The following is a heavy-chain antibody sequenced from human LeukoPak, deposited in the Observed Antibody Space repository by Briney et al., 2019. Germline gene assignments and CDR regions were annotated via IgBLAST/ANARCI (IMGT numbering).Heavy chain of an antibody. J-gene: IGHJ6*02. Sequence: GGSLRLSCAASGFTFSSYAMSWVRQAPGKGLEWVSAISGSGGSTYYADSVKGRFTISRDNSKNTLYLQMNSLRAEDTAVYYCAHSITMIVVVDYYGMDVWGQGTTVTVSS. CDR3: AHSITMIVVVDYYGMDV. CDR2: ISGSGGST. D-gene: IGHD3-22*01. CDR1: GFTFSSYA. V-gene: IGHV3-23*01.